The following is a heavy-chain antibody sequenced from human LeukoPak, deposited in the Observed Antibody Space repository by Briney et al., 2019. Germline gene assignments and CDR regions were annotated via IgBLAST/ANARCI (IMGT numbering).Heavy chain of an antibody. Sequence: PSETLSLTCTVSGGSISSYYWSWIRQPPGKGLEWIGYIYYSGSTNYNPSLKSRVTISVDTSKNQFSLKLSSVTAADTAVYYCARGPYNPIVVVTHLSAPTAGYFQHWGQGTLVTVSS. CDR2: IYYSGST. D-gene: IGHD3-22*01. J-gene: IGHJ1*01. CDR1: GGSISSYY. CDR3: ARGPYNPIVVVTHLSAPTAGYFQH. V-gene: IGHV4-59*01.